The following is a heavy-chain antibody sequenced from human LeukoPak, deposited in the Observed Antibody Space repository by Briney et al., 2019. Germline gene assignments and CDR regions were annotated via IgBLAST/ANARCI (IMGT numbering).Heavy chain of an antibody. CDR3: ARGSYSSGWYSWGLDAFDI. CDR2: IIPIFGTA. V-gene: IGHV1-69*13. D-gene: IGHD6-19*01. CDR1: GGTFSSYA. J-gene: IGHJ3*02. Sequence: SVKVSCKASGGTFSSYAISWVRQAPGHGLEWMGGIIPIFGTANYAQKFQCRVTITADESTSTAYMELSSLRSEDTAVYYCARGSYSSGWYSWGLDAFDIWGQGTMVTVSS.